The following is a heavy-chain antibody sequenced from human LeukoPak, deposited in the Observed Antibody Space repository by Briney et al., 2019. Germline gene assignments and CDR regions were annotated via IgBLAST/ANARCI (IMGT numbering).Heavy chain of an antibody. CDR1: GFTFSSYA. Sequence: GGSLRLSCAVSGFTFSSYAMHWVRQAPGKGLEWVAVISYDGSNKYYADSVKGRFTISRDNSKNTLYLQMNSLRAEDTAVYYCARDRKSTPMVRGVIPNWFDPWGQGTLVTVSS. V-gene: IGHV3-30-3*01. J-gene: IGHJ5*02. CDR2: ISYDGSNK. CDR3: ARDRKSTPMVRGVIPNWFDP. D-gene: IGHD3-10*01.